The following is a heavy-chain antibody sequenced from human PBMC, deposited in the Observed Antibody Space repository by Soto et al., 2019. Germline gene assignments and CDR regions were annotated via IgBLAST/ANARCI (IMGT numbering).Heavy chain of an antibody. Sequence: EVQLVESGGGLIKAGGSLRLSCAASGFTFSDYRMTWFRQAPGKGLEWVSSISSTSIYIFYADSVKGRFTISRDNAKNSLYLQMNSLRAEDTAVYYCARDANLVDSWGQGTLVIVSS. CDR3: ARDANLVDS. J-gene: IGHJ4*02. V-gene: IGHV3-21*01. CDR2: ISSTSIYI. CDR1: GFTFSDYR. D-gene: IGHD2-15*01.